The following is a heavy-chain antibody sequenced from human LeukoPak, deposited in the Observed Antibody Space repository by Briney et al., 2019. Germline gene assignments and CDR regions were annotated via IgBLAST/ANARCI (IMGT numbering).Heavy chain of an antibody. CDR3: ARESSQRWTFDY. CDR2: IYYSGST. J-gene: IGHJ4*02. CDR1: GGSVSSGSSN. Sequence: PSETLSLTCTVSGGSVSSGSSNWTWFRQPPGKGLEWIGYIYYSGSTNYNPSLKSRVTISVDTSKNQFSLKLSSVTAADTAVYYCARESSQRWTFDYWGQGTLVTVSS. D-gene: IGHD3/OR15-3a*01. V-gene: IGHV4-61*01.